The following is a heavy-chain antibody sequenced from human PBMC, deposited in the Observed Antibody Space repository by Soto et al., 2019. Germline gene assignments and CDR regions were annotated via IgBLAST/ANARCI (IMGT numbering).Heavy chain of an antibody. CDR1: GGSISGFY. CDR2: IYYSGST. V-gene: IGHV4-59*08. Sequence: SETLSLTCTVSGGSISGFYWSWIRQPPGKGLEWIGYIYYSGSTNYNPSLESRVTISVDTSKNQFSLKLTSLSAADTAVYYCARHRSSDYVQEYIQYWGLGTLVTVSS. CDR3: ARHRSSDYVQEYIQY. D-gene: IGHD5-12*01. J-gene: IGHJ1*01.